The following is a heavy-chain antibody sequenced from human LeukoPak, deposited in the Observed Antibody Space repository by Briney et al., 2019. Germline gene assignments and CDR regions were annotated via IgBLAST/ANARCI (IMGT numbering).Heavy chain of an antibody. CDR1: GGSISSHY. CDR3: ARDAQYYYDSSGYYPGVGFDP. CDR2: IYYSGST. V-gene: IGHV4-59*11. Sequence: PSETLSLTCTVSGGSISSHYWSWIRQPPGKGLEWIGYIYYSGSTNYNPSLKSRVTISVDTSKNQFSLKLSSVTAADTAVYYCARDAQYYYDSSGYYPGVGFDPWGQGTLVTVSS. D-gene: IGHD3-22*01. J-gene: IGHJ5*02.